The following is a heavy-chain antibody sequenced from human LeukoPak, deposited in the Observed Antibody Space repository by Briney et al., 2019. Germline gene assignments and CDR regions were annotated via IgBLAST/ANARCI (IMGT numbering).Heavy chain of an antibody. Sequence: SETLSLTCSVSGSSLTTRSFYWGWIRQPPGKGLEWIGEINHSGSTNYNPSLKSRVTISVDTSKNQFSLKLSSVTAADTAVYYCARVKSGWGLNYFDYWGQGTLVTVSS. V-gene: IGHV4-34*01. J-gene: IGHJ4*02. CDR2: INHSGST. D-gene: IGHD2-21*01. CDR1: GSSLTTRSFY. CDR3: ARVKSGWGLNYFDY.